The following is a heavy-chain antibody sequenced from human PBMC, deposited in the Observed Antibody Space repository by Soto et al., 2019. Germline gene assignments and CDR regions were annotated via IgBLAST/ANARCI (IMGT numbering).Heavy chain of an antibody. Sequence: QVQLVESGGGVVQPGRSLRLSCAASGFTFSSYGMHWVRQAPGKGLEWVAVIWYDGSNKYYADSVKGRFTISRDNSKNTLYLQMNSLRAEDAGVYYGAGGGYCSGWSPYYYGMAVWGQGTTVTVSS. V-gene: IGHV3-33*01. CDR2: IWYDGSNK. CDR1: GFTFSSYG. D-gene: IGHD6-19*01. J-gene: IGHJ6*02. CDR3: AGGGYCSGWSPYYYGMAV.